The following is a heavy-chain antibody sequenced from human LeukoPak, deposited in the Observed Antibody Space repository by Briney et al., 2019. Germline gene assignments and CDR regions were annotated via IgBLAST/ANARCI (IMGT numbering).Heavy chain of an antibody. CDR1: GGSFSGYY. D-gene: IGHD3-22*01. CDR3: ARHRYYYDSSGYHGTDAFDI. V-gene: IGHV4-34*01. CDR2: INHSGST. Sequence: SETLSLTCAVYGGSFSGYYWSWIRQPPGKGLEWIGEINHSGSTNYNPSLKSRVTISVDTSKNQFSLKLSSVTAADTAVYYCARHRYYYDSSGYHGTDAFDIWGQGTMVTVSS. J-gene: IGHJ3*02.